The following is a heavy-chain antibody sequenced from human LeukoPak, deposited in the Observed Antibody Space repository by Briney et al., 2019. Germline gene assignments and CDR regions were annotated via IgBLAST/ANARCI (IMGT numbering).Heavy chain of an antibody. CDR1: GGSISSHY. J-gene: IGHJ3*02. V-gene: IGHV4-59*08. CDR2: IYYSEST. D-gene: IGHD6-13*01. CDR3: ARRRRIGGVGTDAFDI. Sequence: SETLSLTCTVSGGSISSHYWTWIRQPPGKGLEWIGYIYYSESTNYNPSLKSRVTISVDTSKNQFSLKLSSVTAADTAVYYCARRRRIGGVGTDAFDIWGQGTMVTVSS.